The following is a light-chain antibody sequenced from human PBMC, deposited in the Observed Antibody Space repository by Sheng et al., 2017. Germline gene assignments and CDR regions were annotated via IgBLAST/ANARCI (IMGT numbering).Light chain of an antibody. CDR2: DVD. CDR1: SSDIGGYNY. CDR3: SSLTSSSSIV. J-gene: IGLJ1*01. Sequence: QSALTQPASVSGSPGQSITISCTGTSSDIGGYNYVSWYQQHPGKAPKLMIYDVDNRPSGVSNRFSGSKSGNTASLTISGLQAEDEADYYCSSLTSSSSIVFGIGTKVTVL. V-gene: IGLV2-14*03.